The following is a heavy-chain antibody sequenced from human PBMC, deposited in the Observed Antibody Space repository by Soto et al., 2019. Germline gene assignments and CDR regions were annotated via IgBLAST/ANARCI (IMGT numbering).Heavy chain of an antibody. CDR2: IYYSGST. CDR1: GGSISSYY. CDR3: ARDHNSGYDSFPSYYFDY. D-gene: IGHD5-12*01. Sequence: QVQLQESGPGLVKPSETLSLTCTVSGGSISSYYWSWIRHPPGKGLEWIGYIYYSGSTNHNPSLMSRVTISVDTSKNHFSLKLSSVTAADTAVYYCARDHNSGYDSFPSYYFDYWGQGTLVTVSS. V-gene: IGHV4-59*01. J-gene: IGHJ4*02.